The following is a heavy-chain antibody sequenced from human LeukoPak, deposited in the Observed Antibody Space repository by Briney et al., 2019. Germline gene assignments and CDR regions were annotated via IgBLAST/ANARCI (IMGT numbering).Heavy chain of an antibody. J-gene: IGHJ4*02. Sequence: SETLSLTCTVSSVSISSYYWSWIRQPAGKGLEWIGHIYISGSTNYNPSLKSRVTMSVDTSRNQFSLKLSSVTAADTAVYYCARVSLYSSSWYDYWGQGTLVTVSS. CDR1: SVSISSYY. CDR2: IYISGST. D-gene: IGHD6-13*01. CDR3: ARVSLYSSSWYDY. V-gene: IGHV4-4*07.